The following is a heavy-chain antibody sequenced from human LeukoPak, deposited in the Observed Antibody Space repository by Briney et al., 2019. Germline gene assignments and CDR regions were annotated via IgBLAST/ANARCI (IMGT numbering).Heavy chain of an antibody. V-gene: IGHV1-2*02. Sequence: ASVKVSCKASGYTFTGYYMHWVRQAPGQGLEWMGWINPNSGGTNYAQKFQGRVTMTRDTSINTSYMELSRLRSDDTAVYYCASGYFVSGTYLDYWGQGTLVTVSS. J-gene: IGHJ4*02. CDR1: GYTFTGYY. D-gene: IGHD3-10*01. CDR2: INPNSGGT. CDR3: ASGYFVSGTYLDY.